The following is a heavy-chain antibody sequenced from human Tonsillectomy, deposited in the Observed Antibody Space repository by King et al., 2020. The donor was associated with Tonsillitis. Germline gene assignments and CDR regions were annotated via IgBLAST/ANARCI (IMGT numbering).Heavy chain of an antibody. Sequence: VQLVESGGDLVQPGGSLRLSCAASGFTFSNYHMNWVRQAPGKGLEWVSYISAGSSDIYYTDSVKGRFTVSRDNARNSLYLQMNSLRAEDTTVYYCASARIRGQGTLVTVSS. V-gene: IGHV3-48*04. CDR1: GFTFSNYH. D-gene: IGHD1-14*01. J-gene: IGHJ4*02. CDR2: ISAGSSDI. CDR3: ASARI.